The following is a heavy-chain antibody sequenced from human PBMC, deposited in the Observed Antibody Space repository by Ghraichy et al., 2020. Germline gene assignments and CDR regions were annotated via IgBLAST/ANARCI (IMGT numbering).Heavy chain of an antibody. CDR3: AIFVPVAGTQSSY. CDR1: GGSFSNYY. V-gene: IGHV4-34*01. D-gene: IGHD6-19*01. J-gene: IGHJ4*02. CDR2: INHSGST. Sequence: SQTLSLTCGVYGGSFSNYYWNWIRQPLGKGLEWIGEINHSGSTKYNPSLKSRVTISVDTSKNQFSLKLRSVTAADTAVYYCAIFVPVAGTQSSYWGQGTLVTVSS.